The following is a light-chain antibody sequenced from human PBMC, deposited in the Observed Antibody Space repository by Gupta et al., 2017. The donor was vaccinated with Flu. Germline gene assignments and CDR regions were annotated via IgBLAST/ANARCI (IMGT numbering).Light chain of an antibody. CDR2: KGS. CDR1: QNRGNKNGKPD. CDR3: RQWKGWPSA. V-gene: IGKV2-30*01. Sequence: VTLGTEAFNCCKASQNRGNKNGKPDLNWVQQRPGQTPRRLNYKGSNRGSGVPDRFSGSGSGTDFTLKISRVEADDVGVYYCRQWKGWPSAFGEGTKME. J-gene: IGKJ2*01.